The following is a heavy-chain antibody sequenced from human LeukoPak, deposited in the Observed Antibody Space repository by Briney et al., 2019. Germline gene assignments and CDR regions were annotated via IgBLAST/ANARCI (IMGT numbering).Heavy chain of an antibody. CDR1: GFTFSSDS. CDR3: ASWGELWWDRSY. V-gene: IGHV3-21*01. D-gene: IGHD2-21*01. Sequence: KPGGSLRLSCAASGFTFSSDSMNWVRQAPGERLEWGSSISSSSSYIYYADSVKGRFTISRDNAKNSLYLQMNSLRAEDTAVYYCASWGELWWDRSYWGQGTLVTVSS. CDR2: ISSSSSYI. J-gene: IGHJ4*02.